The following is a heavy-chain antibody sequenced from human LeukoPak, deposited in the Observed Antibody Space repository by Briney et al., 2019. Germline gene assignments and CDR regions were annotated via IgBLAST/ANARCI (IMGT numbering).Heavy chain of an antibody. CDR2: MWYDGSNK. CDR1: GFTFNSYG. Sequence: GRSLRLSCAASGFTFNSYGIHWVRQAPGKGLEWVAFMWYDGSNKYYADSVKGRFTISRDNSKNTLYLQMNSLRAEDTAVYYCARARTTRGFDYWGQGTLVTVSS. J-gene: IGHJ4*02. D-gene: IGHD4-17*01. CDR3: ARARTTRGFDY. V-gene: IGHV3-33*01.